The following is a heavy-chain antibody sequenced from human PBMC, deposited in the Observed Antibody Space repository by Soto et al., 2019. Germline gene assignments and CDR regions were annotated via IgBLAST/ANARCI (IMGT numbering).Heavy chain of an antibody. CDR2: INPNGGVT. D-gene: IGHD1-26*01. Sequence: QVQLVQSGAEVRKPGASVTVSCRSSGDSFNDYYIHWVRQAPGQGFEWMGWINPNGGVTKYAQKFQGWVSMTRDTSIRTVYMQVSRLRSDDTAVYYWAIERGGATATLDYYYFYMDVWGTGTTVTVSS. J-gene: IGHJ6*03. V-gene: IGHV1-2*04. CDR1: GDSFNDYY. CDR3: AIERGGATATLDYYYFYMDV.